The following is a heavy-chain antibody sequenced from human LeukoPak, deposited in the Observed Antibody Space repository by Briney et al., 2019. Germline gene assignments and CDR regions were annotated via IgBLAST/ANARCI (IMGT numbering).Heavy chain of an antibody. V-gene: IGHV4-59*01. CDR1: GGSLRSDY. CDR2: ISYSGST. CDR3: ARDLRGNDY. Sequence: SETLSLTCTVSGGSLRSDYWTWIRQPPGKGLEWIGCISYSGSTNYNPSLKSQVIISRDTSKNQFSLKLSSVTAADTAVYYCARDLRGNDYWGQGTLVTVSS. J-gene: IGHJ4*02.